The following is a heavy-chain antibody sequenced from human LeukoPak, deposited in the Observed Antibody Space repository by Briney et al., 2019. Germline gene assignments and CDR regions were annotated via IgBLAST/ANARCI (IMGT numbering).Heavy chain of an antibody. CDR1: GDSMSSGDYY. D-gene: IGHD4-17*01. CDR2: IYYSGST. V-gene: IGHV4-30-4*01. CDR3: ARRYGDSNFDY. J-gene: IGHJ4*02. Sequence: SETLSLTCTVSGDSMSSGDYYWSWIRQPPGKGLEWIGHIYYSGSTLYNPSLKSRVTISVDTSKNQFSLKLNSVTAADTAVYYCARRYGDSNFDYWGQGTLVTVSS.